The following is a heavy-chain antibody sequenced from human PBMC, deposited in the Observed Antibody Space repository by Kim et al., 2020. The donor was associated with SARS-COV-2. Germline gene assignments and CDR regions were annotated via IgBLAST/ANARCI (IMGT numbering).Heavy chain of an antibody. CDR1: GFTFSSYD. J-gene: IGHJ4*02. V-gene: IGHV3-48*03. Sequence: GGSLRLSCAASGFTFSSYDMNWVRQAPGKGLEWVSYISSSGSTIYYADSVKGRFTISRDNAKNSLYLQMNSLRAEDTAVYYCASETYYYDSSGVWDYSAFDYWGQGTLVTVSS. CDR3: ASETYYYDSSGVWDYSAFDY. CDR2: ISSSGSTI. D-gene: IGHD3-22*01.